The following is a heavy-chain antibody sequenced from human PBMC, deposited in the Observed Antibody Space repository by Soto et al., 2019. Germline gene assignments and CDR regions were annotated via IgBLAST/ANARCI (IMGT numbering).Heavy chain of an antibody. J-gene: IGHJ4*02. Sequence: GSLRLSCAASGFTFSRYAMHWVRQAPGKGLEWVAVISYDGSNKYYADSVKGRFTISRDNSKNTLYLQMNGLRTEDTAVFYCARGPDHSGRLDWGQGTLVTVSS. CDR1: GFTFSRYA. CDR2: ISYDGSNK. D-gene: IGHD1-26*01. CDR3: ARGPDHSGRLD. V-gene: IGHV3-30-3*01.